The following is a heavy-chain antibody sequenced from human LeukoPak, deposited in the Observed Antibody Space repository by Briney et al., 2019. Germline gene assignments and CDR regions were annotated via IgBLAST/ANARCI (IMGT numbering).Heavy chain of an antibody. CDR2: ISSSGSTI. Sequence: QPGGSLRLSCAASGFTFSSYEMNWVRQAPGKGLEWVSYISSSGSTIYYADSVKGRFTISRDNAKNSLYLQMNSLRAEDTAVYYCARDRRRTYGSGSSFDYWGQGTLVTVSS. J-gene: IGHJ4*02. CDR1: GFTFSSYE. CDR3: ARDRRRTYGSGSSFDY. V-gene: IGHV3-48*03. D-gene: IGHD3-10*01.